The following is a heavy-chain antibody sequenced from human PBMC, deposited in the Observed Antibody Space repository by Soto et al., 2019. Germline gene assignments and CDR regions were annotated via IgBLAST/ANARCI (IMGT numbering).Heavy chain of an antibody. Sequence: PSQTLSLTCAISGDSVSSNSAAWNWIRQSPSRGLEWLGRTYYRSKWYNDYAVSVKSRITINPDTSKNQFSLQLNSVTPEDTAVYYCARAPYNLIPRQYYFDYWGQGTLVPVSS. CDR2: TYYRSKWYN. D-gene: IGHD1-20*01. V-gene: IGHV6-1*01. J-gene: IGHJ4*02. CDR3: ARAPYNLIPRQYYFDY. CDR1: GDSVSSNSAA.